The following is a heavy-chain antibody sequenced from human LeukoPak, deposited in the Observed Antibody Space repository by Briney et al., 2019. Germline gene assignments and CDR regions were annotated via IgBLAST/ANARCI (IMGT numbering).Heavy chain of an antibody. CDR2: IIPILGTV. D-gene: IGHD2-21*02. J-gene: IGHJ4*02. Sequence: ASVKVSCKASGGTFNNYAITWVRQAPGRGLEWVGGIIPILGTVKYAQNLQGRVTITADESTSTVYMDLSSLRSEDTAVYYCARTYCAEDCSIRYFDYWGQGTLVTVSS. V-gene: IGHV1-69*13. CDR3: ARTYCAEDCSIRYFDY. CDR1: GGTFNNYA.